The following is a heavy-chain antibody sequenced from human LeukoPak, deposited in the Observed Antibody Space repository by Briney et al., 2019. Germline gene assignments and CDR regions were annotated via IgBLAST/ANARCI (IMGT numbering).Heavy chain of an antibody. V-gene: IGHV4-59*01. CDR2: IYYSGRT. J-gene: IGHJ6*02. D-gene: IGHD6-13*01. CDR1: GGSISDYY. CDR3: ARDYSWYLYYYYGMDV. Sequence: SETLSLTCTVSGGSISDYYWNWMRQPPGKGLEWIGYIYYSGRTNYNPSLKSRVSISVDTSKNQFSLKLSSVTAADTAVYYCARDYSWYLYYYYGMDVWGQGTTVTVSS.